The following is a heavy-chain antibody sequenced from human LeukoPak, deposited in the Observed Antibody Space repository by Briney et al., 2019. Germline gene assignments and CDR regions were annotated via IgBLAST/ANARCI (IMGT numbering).Heavy chain of an antibody. V-gene: IGHV1-2*02. CDR1: GYTFTGYY. Sequence: ASVKVSCKASGYTFTGYYMHWVRQAPGQGLEWMGWINPNSGGTNYAQKFQGRVTMTRDTSISTAYMELSSLRSEDTAVYYCARGYYGDYGDYYYYYYMDVWGKGTTVTISS. J-gene: IGHJ6*03. D-gene: IGHD4-17*01. CDR3: ARGYYGDYGDYYYYYYMDV. CDR2: INPNSGGT.